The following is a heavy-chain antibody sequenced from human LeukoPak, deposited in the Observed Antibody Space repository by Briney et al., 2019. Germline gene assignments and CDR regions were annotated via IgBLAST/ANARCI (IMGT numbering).Heavy chain of an antibody. Sequence: PGGSLRLSCAASGFTFDDYGMSWVRQAPGKGLEWVSGINWNGGSTGHADSVKGRFTISRDNSKNTLYLQMNSLRAEDTAVYYCAKRLSSSSTRYYFDYWGQGTLVTVSS. D-gene: IGHD2-2*01. J-gene: IGHJ4*02. CDR2: INWNGGST. CDR3: AKRLSSSSTRYYFDY. CDR1: GFTFDDYG. V-gene: IGHV3-20*04.